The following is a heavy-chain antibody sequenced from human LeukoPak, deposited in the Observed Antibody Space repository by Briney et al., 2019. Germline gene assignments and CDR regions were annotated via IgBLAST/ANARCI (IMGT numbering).Heavy chain of an antibody. V-gene: IGHV3-30-3*01. CDR3: ARDRARYRGGFDY. CDR2: ISYDGSNK. J-gene: IGHJ4*02. D-gene: IGHD5-12*01. Sequence: GGSLRLSCAASGFTFSSYAMHWVRQAPGKGLEWVAVISYDGSNKYYADSVKGRFTISRDNSKNTLYLQMNSLRAEDTAVYYCARDRARYRGGFDYWGQGTLVTVSS. CDR1: GFTFSSYA.